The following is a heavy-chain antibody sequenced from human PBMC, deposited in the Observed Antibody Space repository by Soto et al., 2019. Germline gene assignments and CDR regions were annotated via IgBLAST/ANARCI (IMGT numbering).Heavy chain of an antibody. Sequence: GASVKVSCKASADTFTSYGISWLRQAPGQGLEWMGWINAYNGNTNYAQKLQGRVTMTTDTSTSTAYMELRSLRSDDTAVYYCARDFLVGATTLDYWGQGTLVTVSS. V-gene: IGHV1-18*01. J-gene: IGHJ4*02. D-gene: IGHD1-26*01. CDR1: ADTFTSYG. CDR2: INAYNGNT. CDR3: ARDFLVGATTLDY.